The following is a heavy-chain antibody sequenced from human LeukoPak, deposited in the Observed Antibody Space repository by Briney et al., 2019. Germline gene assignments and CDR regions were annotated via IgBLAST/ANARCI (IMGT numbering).Heavy chain of an antibody. V-gene: IGHV1-3*01. J-gene: IGHJ4*02. Sequence: ASVKVSCKASGYIFISYAMHWVRQAPGQRLEWMGWINAGNGNTKYSQKFQGRVTITRDTSASTAYMELSSLRSEDTAVYYCARVAGATILTLDYWGQGTLVTVSS. CDR1: GYIFISYA. CDR3: ARVAGATILTLDY. D-gene: IGHD1-26*01. CDR2: INAGNGNT.